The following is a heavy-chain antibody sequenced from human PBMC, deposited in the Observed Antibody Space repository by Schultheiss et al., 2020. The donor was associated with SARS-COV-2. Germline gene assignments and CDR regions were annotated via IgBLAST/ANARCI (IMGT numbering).Heavy chain of an antibody. CDR1: GGSFSGYY. D-gene: IGHD6-19*01. V-gene: IGHV4-59*10. Sequence: SETLSLTCAVYGGSFSGYYWSWIRQPPGKGLEWIGRIYTSGSTNYNPSLKSRVTISVDTSKNQFSLKLSSVTAADTAVYYCASTPRSSGWYLDAFDIWGQGTMVTVSS. J-gene: IGHJ3*02. CDR2: IYTSGST. CDR3: ASTPRSSGWYLDAFDI.